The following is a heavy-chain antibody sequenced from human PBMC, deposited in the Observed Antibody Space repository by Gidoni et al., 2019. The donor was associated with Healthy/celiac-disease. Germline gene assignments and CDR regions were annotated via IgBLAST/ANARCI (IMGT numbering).Heavy chain of an antibody. Sequence: QVQLVESGGCLVKPGGSLRLSCAASGFTFSDYYMSWIRQAPGKGLEWVSYISSSSSYTNYADSVKGRFTISRDNAKNSLYLQMNSLRAEDTAVYYCARVEWLTLYYYYGMDVWGQGTTVTVSS. J-gene: IGHJ6*02. CDR2: ISSSSSYT. D-gene: IGHD3-3*01. CDR3: ARVEWLTLYYYYGMDV. CDR1: GFTFSDYY. V-gene: IGHV3-11*05.